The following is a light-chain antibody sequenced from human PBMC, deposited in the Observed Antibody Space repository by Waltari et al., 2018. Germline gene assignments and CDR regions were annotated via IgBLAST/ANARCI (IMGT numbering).Light chain of an antibody. CDR1: QSLLHSNGYNY. Sequence: DIAMTQSPLSLHVTPGEPASISCRSSQSLLHSNGYNYLDWYVQKPGQSPQLLIYLASNPASWVPDTFSGSGSGTDFTLKISRVEAEYVGIYYCIQALQTPSFGHVTNVDIK. J-gene: IGKJ1*01. CDR3: IQALQTPS. V-gene: IGKV2-28*01. CDR2: LAS.